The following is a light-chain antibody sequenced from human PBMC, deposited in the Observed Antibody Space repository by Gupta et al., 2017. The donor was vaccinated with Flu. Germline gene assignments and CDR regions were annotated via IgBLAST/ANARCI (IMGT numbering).Light chain of an antibody. Sequence: GQTARLTCGGNTIGSKSVHCYQQKPGQAPVLVVYDDTDRPSGIPERFSGSNSGSTATLTITRVEAGDEADYYCQVRDSTSDHYVFGGGTKLTVL. CDR3: QVRDSTSDHYV. CDR2: DDT. V-gene: IGLV3-21*02. J-gene: IGLJ3*02. CDR1: TIGSKS.